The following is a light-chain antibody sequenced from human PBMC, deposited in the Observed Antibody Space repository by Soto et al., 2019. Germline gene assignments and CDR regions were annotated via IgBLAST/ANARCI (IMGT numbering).Light chain of an antibody. Sequence: EIVLTQSPGTLSLSPGERATLSCRASETVSASYLAWYQQKPGQAPRLLIHAASSRATDIPDRFSGSGSGTEFTLTINRLEPEDFGVYFCHQYDKSPRTFGQGTKVEIK. V-gene: IGKV3-20*01. CDR3: HQYDKSPRT. CDR2: AAS. J-gene: IGKJ1*01. CDR1: ETVSASY.